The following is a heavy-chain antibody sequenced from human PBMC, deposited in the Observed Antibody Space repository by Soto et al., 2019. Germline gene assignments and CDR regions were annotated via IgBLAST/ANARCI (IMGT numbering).Heavy chain of an antibody. CDR3: VRDPVALRNRVRVGYFNL. Sequence: QVKLVESGGGVVQPGRSLRLSCAASGFVFTTYGMHWVRQAPGKGLEWVGVIWHDGSGTYYADALKGRFTISGDNSKNTLFLQMDSLTVDDTAVYYCVRDPVALRNRVRVGYFNLWGRGTQVTVSS. J-gene: IGHJ2*01. CDR1: GFVFTTYG. CDR2: IWHDGSGT. V-gene: IGHV3-33*01. D-gene: IGHD1-26*01.